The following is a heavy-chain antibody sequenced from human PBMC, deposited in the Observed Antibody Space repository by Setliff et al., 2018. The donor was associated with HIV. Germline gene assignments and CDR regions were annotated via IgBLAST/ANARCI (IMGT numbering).Heavy chain of an antibody. CDR1: EFSFSSYT. V-gene: IGHV3-23*01. D-gene: IGHD1-26*01. J-gene: IGHJ4*02. CDR3: ARDKYRSGSYYDYFDY. Sequence: LRLSCVASEFSFSSYTMSWVRQAPGKGLEWVSSIFGSGGRGHYIDSVEGRFTISRDNSKNTLYLQMSGLRAEDTAVYYCARDKYRSGSYYDYFDYWGQGTLVTV. CDR2: IFGSGGRG.